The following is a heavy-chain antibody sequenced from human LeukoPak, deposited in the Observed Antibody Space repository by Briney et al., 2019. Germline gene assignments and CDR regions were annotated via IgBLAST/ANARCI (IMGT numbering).Heavy chain of an antibody. CDR2: VDYSGST. CDR3: ARQSGGSYVYFDY. V-gene: IGHV4-59*08. D-gene: IGHD3-22*01. CDR1: GGSVSSSH. J-gene: IGHJ4*02. Sequence: NPSETLSLSCTVSGGSVSSSHWNWIRQPPGKGLEWIGNVDYSGSTKYNPSLRSRVTMSLDTSNNQFSLKLTSVTAADTAVYYCARQSGGSYVYFDYWGQGALVTVSS.